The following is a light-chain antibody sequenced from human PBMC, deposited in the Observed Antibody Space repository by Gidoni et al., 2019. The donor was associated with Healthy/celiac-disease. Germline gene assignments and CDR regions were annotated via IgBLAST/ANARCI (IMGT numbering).Light chain of an antibody. CDR2: AAS. Sequence: TQMTQSPSSLSASVGDRVTITCRASQSISSYLTWYQQKPGKAPKLLIYAASSLQSGVPSRFSGSGSGTDFTLTISSLQPEDFATYYCQQRYSTPRTFGQGTKVEIK. CDR1: QSISSY. CDR3: QQRYSTPRT. J-gene: IGKJ1*01. V-gene: IGKV1-39*01.